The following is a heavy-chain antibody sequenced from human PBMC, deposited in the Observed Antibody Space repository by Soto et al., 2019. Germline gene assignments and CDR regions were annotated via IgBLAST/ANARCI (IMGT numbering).Heavy chain of an antibody. D-gene: IGHD3-9*01. Sequence: ASVKVSCKASGYTSTSYAMHWVRQAPGQRLEWMGWINAGNGNTKYSQKFQGGVTITRDTSASTAYMELSSLRSEDTAVYYCARALYYDILTGYYYFDYWGQGTLVTVSS. V-gene: IGHV1-3*01. CDR2: INAGNGNT. CDR3: ARALYYDILTGYYYFDY. J-gene: IGHJ4*02. CDR1: GYTSTSYA.